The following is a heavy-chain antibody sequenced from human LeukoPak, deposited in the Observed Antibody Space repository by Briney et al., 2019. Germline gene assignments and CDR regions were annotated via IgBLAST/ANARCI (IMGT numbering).Heavy chain of an antibody. CDR1: GFTFSSYS. D-gene: IGHD3-3*01. J-gene: IGHJ5*02. Sequence: NAGGSLRLSCAASGFTFSSYSMNWVRQAPGKGLEWVSSISSSTGYIYYADSVKGRFTISRDNAKNSLYLQMNSLRAEDTAVYYCARATIFVDHWGQGTLVTVSS. V-gene: IGHV3-21*01. CDR3: ARATIFVDH. CDR2: ISSSTGYI.